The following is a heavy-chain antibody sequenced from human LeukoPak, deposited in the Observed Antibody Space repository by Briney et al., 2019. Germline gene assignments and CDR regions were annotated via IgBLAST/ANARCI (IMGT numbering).Heavy chain of an antibody. V-gene: IGHV4-61*01. CDR3: ARDLLSPYYDILTGYFGAFDI. D-gene: IGHD3-9*01. CDR1: GYSISSGYF. J-gene: IGHJ3*02. CDR2: IYYSGST. Sequence: SETLSLTCTVSGYSISSGYFWGWIRQPPGKGLEWIGYIYYSGSTNYNPSLKSRVTISVDTSKNQFSLKLSSVTAADTAVYYCARDLLSPYYDILTGYFGAFDIWGQGTMVTVSS.